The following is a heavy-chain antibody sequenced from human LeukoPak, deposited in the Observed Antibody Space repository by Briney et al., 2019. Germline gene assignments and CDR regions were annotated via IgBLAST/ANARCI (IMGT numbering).Heavy chain of an antibody. CDR3: ARHAGPNRYSGSYGHGSHAFDI. CDR2: INHSGST. D-gene: IGHD1-26*01. CDR1: GGSFSGYY. V-gene: IGHV4-34*01. Sequence: SETLSLTCAVYGGSFSGYYWSWIRQPPGKGLEWIGEINHSGSTNYNPSLKSRVTISVDTSKNQFSLKLSSVTAADTAVYYCARHAGPNRYSGSYGHGSHAFDIWGQGTMVTVSS. J-gene: IGHJ3*02.